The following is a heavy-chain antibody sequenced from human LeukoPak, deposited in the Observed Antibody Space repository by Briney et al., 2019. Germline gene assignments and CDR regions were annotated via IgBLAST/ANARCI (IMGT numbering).Heavy chain of an antibody. V-gene: IGHV1-69-2*01. Sequence: ASVKVSCKVSGYTFTDYYMHWVQQAPGKGLEWMGLVDPEDGETIYAEKSQGRVTITADTSTDTAYMELSSLRSEDTAVYYCASGPVRYCSSTSCYQKGHYYYYYMDVWGKGTTVTVSS. CDR2: VDPEDGET. CDR3: ASGPVRYCSSTSCYQKGHYYYYYMDV. CDR1: GYTFTDYY. J-gene: IGHJ6*03. D-gene: IGHD2-2*01.